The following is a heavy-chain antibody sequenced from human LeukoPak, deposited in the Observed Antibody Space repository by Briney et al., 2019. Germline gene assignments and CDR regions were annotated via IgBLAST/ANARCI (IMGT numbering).Heavy chain of an antibody. V-gene: IGHV4-34*01. CDR3: ARGGNYMDV. Sequence: PSETLSLTCAVYGGSFSGYYWSWIRQPPGKRLECIGEINHSGSTNYNPSLKSRVTISVDTSKNQFSLKLSSVTAADTAVYYCARGGNYMDVWGKGTTVTVSS. D-gene: IGHD3-10*01. CDR2: INHSGST. J-gene: IGHJ6*03. CDR1: GGSFSGYY.